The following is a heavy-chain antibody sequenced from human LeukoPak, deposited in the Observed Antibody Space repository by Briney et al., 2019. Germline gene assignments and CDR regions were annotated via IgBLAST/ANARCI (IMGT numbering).Heavy chain of an antibody. CDR2: ISSSGSTI. D-gene: IGHD3-22*01. CDR1: GFTFSDYY. V-gene: IGHV3-11*01. J-gene: IGHJ4*02. Sequence: GGSLRLSCAASGFTFSDYYMSWIRQAPGKGLEWVSYISSSGSTIYYADSVKGRFTISRDNAKNSLYLQMNSLRAEDTAVYYCAKGDSSGYPGDYFDYWGQGTLVTVSS. CDR3: AKGDSSGYPGDYFDY.